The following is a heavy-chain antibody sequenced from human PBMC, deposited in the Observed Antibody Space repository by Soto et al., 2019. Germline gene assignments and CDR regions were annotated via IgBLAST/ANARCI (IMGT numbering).Heavy chain of an antibody. V-gene: IGHV4-34*01. CDR3: ARGVLPDEFGSYRLDY. CDR1: GGSFSGYY. J-gene: IGHJ4*02. Sequence: SETLSLTCAVYGGSFSGYYWSWIRQPPGKGLEWIGEINHSGSTNYNPSLKSRVTISVDTSKNQFSLKLSSVTAADTAVYYCARGVLPDEFGSYRLDYWGQGTLVPVSS. CDR2: INHSGST. D-gene: IGHD1-26*01.